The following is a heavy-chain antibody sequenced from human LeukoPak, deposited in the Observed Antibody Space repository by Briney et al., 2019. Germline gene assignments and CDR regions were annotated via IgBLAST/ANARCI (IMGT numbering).Heavy chain of an antibody. CDR3: ARLAPRYGGGYYYMDV. J-gene: IGHJ6*03. CDR2: ISGSGGST. V-gene: IGHV3-23*01. CDR1: GFTFSSYA. D-gene: IGHD4-23*01. Sequence: GGSLRLSCAASGFTFSSYAMSWVRQASGKGLEWVSAISGSGGSTYYADSVKGRFTISRDNSKNTLYLQMNSLRAEDTAVYYCARLAPRYGGGYYYMDVWGKGTTVTVSS.